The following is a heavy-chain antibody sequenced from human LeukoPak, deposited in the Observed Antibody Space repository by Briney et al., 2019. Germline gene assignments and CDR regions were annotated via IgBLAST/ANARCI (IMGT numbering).Heavy chain of an antibody. J-gene: IGHJ4*02. Sequence: ASVKISCKASGFTFTSSAMQWVRQARGQRLEWIGWIVVGSGNTNYAQKFQERVTITRDMSTSTAYMELSSLRSEDTAVYYCAADIHYYGSGSYPPDYFDYWGQGTLVTVSS. CDR1: GFTFTSSA. D-gene: IGHD3-10*01. V-gene: IGHV1-58*02. CDR2: IVVGSGNT. CDR3: AADIHYYGSGSYPPDYFDY.